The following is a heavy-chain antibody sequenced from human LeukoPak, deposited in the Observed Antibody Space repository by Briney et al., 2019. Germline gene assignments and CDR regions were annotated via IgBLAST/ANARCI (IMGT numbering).Heavy chain of an antibody. V-gene: IGHV3-23*01. CDR3: AKDRTYYYDSSGYNWFDP. J-gene: IGHJ5*02. D-gene: IGHD3-22*01. CDR1: GFTFSSYA. CDR2: ISGSGGST. Sequence: GGSLRLSCAASGFTFSSYAMSWVRQAPGKGLEWVSAISGSGGSTYYADSVKGRFTISRDNSKNTRYLQMNSLRAEDTAVYYCAKDRTYYYDSSGYNWFDPWGQGTLVTVSS.